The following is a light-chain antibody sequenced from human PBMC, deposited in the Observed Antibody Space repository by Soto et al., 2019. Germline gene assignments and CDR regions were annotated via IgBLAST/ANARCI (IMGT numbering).Light chain of an antibody. CDR1: QSVSSNY. Sequence: EIALTQSPGTLSLSPGERATLSCRASQSVSSNYLAWYQEKPGQAPRLLIYGASSRATGIPDRFSGSGSGTEFTLTISSLQPDDFATYYCQQYDSVLGTFGPGTKVDIK. CDR3: QQYDSVLGT. J-gene: IGKJ1*01. CDR2: GAS. V-gene: IGKV3-20*01.